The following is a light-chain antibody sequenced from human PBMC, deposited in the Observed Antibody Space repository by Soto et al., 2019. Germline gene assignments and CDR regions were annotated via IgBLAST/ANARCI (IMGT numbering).Light chain of an antibody. J-gene: IGKJ4*01. Sequence: EIVLTQSPATLSLSPGERATLSCRASQSINNYLAWYQQKPGQAPGLLIYDASNRATGIPARFSGSGSGTDFTLTISTLEPEDFAVYYCQQYNSWPLTFGGGTKVDIK. CDR2: DAS. CDR3: QQYNSWPLT. CDR1: QSINNY. V-gene: IGKV3-11*01.